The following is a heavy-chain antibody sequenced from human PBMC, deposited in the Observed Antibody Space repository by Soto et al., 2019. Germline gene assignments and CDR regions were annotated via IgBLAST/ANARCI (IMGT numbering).Heavy chain of an antibody. Sequence: QVQLVQSGSEVKKPGSSVKVSCKVSGGTFSTSAVSWVRQAPGQGLEWMGGIIPVFRAPDYAQKFQGRITITAVESARTAFLELTGLGFEDTAVYYCARDKDRPQLGGNYDYITDVWGQGTTVTVSS. V-gene: IGHV1-69*12. CDR3: ARDKDRPQLGGNYDYITDV. J-gene: IGHJ6*02. CDR1: GGTFSTSA. CDR2: IIPVFRAP. D-gene: IGHD3-3*02.